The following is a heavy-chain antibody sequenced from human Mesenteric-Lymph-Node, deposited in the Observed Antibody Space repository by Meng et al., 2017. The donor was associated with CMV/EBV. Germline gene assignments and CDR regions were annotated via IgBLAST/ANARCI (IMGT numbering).Heavy chain of an antibody. CDR2: INPNSGGT. Sequence: ASVKVSCKASGYTFTGYYMHWVRQAPGQGLEWMGWINPNSGGTNYAQKFQGRVTMTRDTSISTAYMELSRLTSDDMAVYYCARVRSRIPQYYFESWGQGTLV. CDR1: GYTFTGYY. J-gene: IGHJ4*02. CDR3: ARVRSRIPQYYFES. V-gene: IGHV1-2*02. D-gene: IGHD2-15*01.